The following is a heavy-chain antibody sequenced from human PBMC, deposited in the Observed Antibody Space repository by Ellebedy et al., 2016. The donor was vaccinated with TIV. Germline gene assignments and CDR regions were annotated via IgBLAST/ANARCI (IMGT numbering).Heavy chain of an antibody. Sequence: PGGSLRLSCAASGFTFSRHWLHWVRQAPGKGLVWVSRINSDGSRTNYADSVKGRFTISRDNAKNTLYLQMYSLRAEDTAVYYCARGDRAGTTRLVDYWGQGTLVTVSS. CDR2: INSDGSRT. CDR1: GFTFSRHW. V-gene: IGHV3-74*01. J-gene: IGHJ4*02. CDR3: ARGDRAGTTRLVDY. D-gene: IGHD1-7*01.